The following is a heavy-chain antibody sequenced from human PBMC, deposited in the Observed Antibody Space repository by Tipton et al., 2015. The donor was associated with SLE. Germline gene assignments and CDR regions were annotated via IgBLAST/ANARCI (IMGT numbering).Heavy chain of an antibody. D-gene: IGHD3-3*01. CDR1: GFTFNTYA. V-gene: IGHV3-23*01. CDR2: FSGGIATT. Sequence: SLRLSCVASGFTFNTYAMSWVRQTPGKGLEWVSTFSGGIATTYYADSVKGRFTISRDNSKNTLYLQMNSLRAEDTAVYYCAKDRHSITIFGVVLFAWGQGTLVTVSS. J-gene: IGHJ5*02. CDR3: AKDRHSITIFGVVLFA.